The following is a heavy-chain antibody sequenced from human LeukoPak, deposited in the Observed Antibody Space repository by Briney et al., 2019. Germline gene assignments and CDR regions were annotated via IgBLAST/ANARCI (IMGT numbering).Heavy chain of an antibody. D-gene: IGHD3-10*01. CDR2: IYYSGST. J-gene: IGHJ4*02. CDR3: ARSLWFGEFPFDY. V-gene: IGHV4-59*08. Sequence: SETLSLTCTVSGGSISSYYWSWIRQPPGKGLEWIGYIYYSGSTNYNPSLKSRVTISVDTSKNQFSLKLNSVTAADTAFYYCARSLWFGEFPFDYWGQGTLFTVSS. CDR1: GGSISSYY.